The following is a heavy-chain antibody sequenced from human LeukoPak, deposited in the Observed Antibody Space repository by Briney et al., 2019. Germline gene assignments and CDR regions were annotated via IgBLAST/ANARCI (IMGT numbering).Heavy chain of an antibody. D-gene: IGHD2-2*01. V-gene: IGHV1-69*05. Sequence: GASVKVSCKASGGTFSSYAISWVRQAPGQGLEWMGGIIPIFGTANYAQKFQGRVTITTDESTSTAYMELSSLRSEDTAVYYCARSGWDCSSTSCYLGPREWGQGTLVTVSS. J-gene: IGHJ4*02. CDR2: IIPIFGTA. CDR3: ARSGWDCSSTSCYLGPRE. CDR1: GGTFSSYA.